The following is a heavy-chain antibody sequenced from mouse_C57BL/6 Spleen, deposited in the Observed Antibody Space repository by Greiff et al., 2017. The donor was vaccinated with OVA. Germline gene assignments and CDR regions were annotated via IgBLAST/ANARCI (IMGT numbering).Heavy chain of an antibody. CDR3: ARYDGPSYWYFDV. D-gene: IGHD2-3*01. V-gene: IGHV1-80*01. CDR2: IYPGDGDT. J-gene: IGHJ1*03. Sequence: VKLLESGAELVKPGASVKISCKASGYAFSSYWMNWVKQRPGKGLEWIGQIYPGDGDTNYNGKFKGKATLTADKSSSTAYMQLSSLTSEDSAVYFCARYDGPSYWYFDVWGTGTTVTVSS. CDR1: GYAFSSYW.